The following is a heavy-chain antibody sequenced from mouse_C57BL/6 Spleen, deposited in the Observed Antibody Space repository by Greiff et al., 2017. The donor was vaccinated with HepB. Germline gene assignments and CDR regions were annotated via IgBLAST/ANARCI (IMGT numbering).Heavy chain of an antibody. CDR2: IYPGSGST. V-gene: IGHV1-55*01. D-gene: IGHD1-1*01. Sequence: QVQLQQPGAELVKPGASVKMSCKASGYTFTSYWITWVKQRPGQGLEWIGDIYPGSGSTNYNEKFKSKATLTVDTSSSTAYMQLSSLTSEDSAVYYCAREHYGSSYIFDYWGQGTTLTVSS. CDR3: AREHYGSSYIFDY. CDR1: GYTFTSYW. J-gene: IGHJ2*01.